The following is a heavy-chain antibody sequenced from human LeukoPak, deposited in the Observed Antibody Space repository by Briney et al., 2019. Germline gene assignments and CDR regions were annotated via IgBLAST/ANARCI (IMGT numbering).Heavy chain of an antibody. CDR3: AKDLQYYYDSSGYWNDAFDI. J-gene: IGHJ3*02. CDR2: IRGRGGST. V-gene: IGHV3-23*01. D-gene: IGHD3-22*01. Sequence: GGSLRLSCAASGFTFSSYAMSWVRQAPGKGLEGVSAIRGRGGSTYYADSVKGRFTISRDNSKNTLYLQMNSLRAEDTAVYYCAKDLQYYYDSSGYWNDAFDIWAQGTMVTVSS. CDR1: GFTFSSYA.